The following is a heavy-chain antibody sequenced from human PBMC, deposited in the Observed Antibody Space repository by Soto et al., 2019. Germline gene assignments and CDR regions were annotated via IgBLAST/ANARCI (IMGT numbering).Heavy chain of an antibody. V-gene: IGHV1-2*04. Sequence: GASVKVSCKASGYTFTGYYMHWVRQAPGQGLEWMGWINPNSGGTNYAQKFQGWVTMTRDTSISTAYMEPSSLRSEDTAVYYCARPRYCSSTSCNSNYGMDVWGQGTTVTVSS. CDR2: INPNSGGT. CDR3: ARPRYCSSTSCNSNYGMDV. CDR1: GYTFTGYY. J-gene: IGHJ6*02. D-gene: IGHD2-2*01.